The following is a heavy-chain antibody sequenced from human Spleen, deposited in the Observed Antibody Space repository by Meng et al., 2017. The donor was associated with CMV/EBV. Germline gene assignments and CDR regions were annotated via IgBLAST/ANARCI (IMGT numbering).Heavy chain of an antibody. D-gene: IGHD5-12*01. CDR3: ARDDGPSAVGTNFGWLDP. J-gene: IGHJ5*02. V-gene: IGHV1-2*02. Sequence: ALVKVSCKASGYTFSGYYIHWVRQTPGQGLEWMGWNNPDSGGTNYAQKFQGRVTMTRDTSVSTAYMELRRLSFDDTAMYYCARDDGPSAVGTNFGWLDPWGQGTLVTVSS. CDR2: NNPDSGGT. CDR1: GYTFSGYY.